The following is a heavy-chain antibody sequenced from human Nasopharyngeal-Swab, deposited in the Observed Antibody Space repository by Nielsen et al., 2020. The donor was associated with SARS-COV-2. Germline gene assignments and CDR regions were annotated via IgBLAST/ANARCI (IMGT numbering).Heavy chain of an antibody. CDR1: GYTLTELS. CDR3: ATYPLRSGYYTGREFDY. J-gene: IGHJ4*02. V-gene: IGHV1-24*01. Sequence: ASVKVSCKVSGYTLTELSMHWVRQAPGKGLEWMGGFDPEDGETIYAQKFQGRVTMTEDTSTDTAYMELGSLRSEDTAVYYCATYPLRSGYYTGREFDYWGQGTLVTVSS. D-gene: IGHD3-3*01. CDR2: FDPEDGET.